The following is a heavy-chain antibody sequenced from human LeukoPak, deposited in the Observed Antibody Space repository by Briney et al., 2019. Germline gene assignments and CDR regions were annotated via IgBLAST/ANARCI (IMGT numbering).Heavy chain of an antibody. D-gene: IGHD2-2*01. J-gene: IGHJ6*02. Sequence: SETLSLTCTVSGGSISNGDYYWSWIRQPPGKGLEWIGYIYYSGSTYYNPSLKSRVTISVDTSKNQFSLKLSSVTAADTAVYYCARDAVVPAAISSYGMDVWGQGTTVTVSS. CDR1: GGSISNGDYY. CDR2: IYYSGST. CDR3: ARDAVVPAAISSYGMDV. V-gene: IGHV4-30-4*01.